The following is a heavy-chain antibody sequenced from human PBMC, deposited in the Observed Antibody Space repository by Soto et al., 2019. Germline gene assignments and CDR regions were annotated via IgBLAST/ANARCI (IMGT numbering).Heavy chain of an antibody. D-gene: IGHD4-17*01. Sequence: QMQLVESGGGVVQPGTSLRLSCAASGFTFSNYAMHWVRQAPGKGLEWVTIIWYDGSDKNYGDSVKGRFPISRDNSKNTPYLQMNSLRVEDTAVYYCARDSGGDYHNYYMDVWGKGTTVTVSS. CDR3: ARDSGGDYHNYYMDV. CDR2: IWYDGSDK. J-gene: IGHJ6*03. CDR1: GFTFSNYA. V-gene: IGHV3-33*01.